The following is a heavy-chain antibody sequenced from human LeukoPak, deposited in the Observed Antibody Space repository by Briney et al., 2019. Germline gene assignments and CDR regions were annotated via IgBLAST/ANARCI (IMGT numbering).Heavy chain of an antibody. Sequence: GGSLRLSCAASGFTFSSYAMSWVRQAPGKGLEWVSAVSAGGGSTFYADSVKGRFTISRDNSKNTLSLQMNSLRAEDTAVYYCAGRNTPYGSGSYYVDYWGQGTLVTVSS. V-gene: IGHV3-23*01. J-gene: IGHJ4*02. D-gene: IGHD3-10*01. CDR2: VSAGGGST. CDR3: AGRNTPYGSGSYYVDY. CDR1: GFTFSSYA.